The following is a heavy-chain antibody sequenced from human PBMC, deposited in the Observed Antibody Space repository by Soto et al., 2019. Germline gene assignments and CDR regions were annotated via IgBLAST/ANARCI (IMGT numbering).Heavy chain of an antibody. CDR2: ILSSGGT. Sequence: ETLSLTCSVSGDSVSSDAYYWTWIRQPPGKTLEWVGFILSSGGTSTNPSLRSRLSMSVDTSRNQFSMRLTSVTAADTGVYFCAKGFSSGLYVDSWGRGTLVTVSS. CDR1: GDSVSSDAYY. D-gene: IGHD6-19*01. V-gene: IGHV4-61*08. J-gene: IGHJ4*02. CDR3: AKGFSSGLYVDS.